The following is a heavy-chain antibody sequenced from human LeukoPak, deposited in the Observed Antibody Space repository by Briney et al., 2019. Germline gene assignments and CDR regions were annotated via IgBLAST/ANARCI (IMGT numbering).Heavy chain of an antibody. J-gene: IGHJ4*02. D-gene: IGHD3-3*01. CDR3: ARGPYYDFWSGISGTLFDY. CDR2: INPSGGST. V-gene: IGHV1-46*03. CDR1: GYTFTSYY. Sequence: ASVKVSCKASGYTFTSYYMHWVRQAPGQGLEWMGIINPSGGSTSYAQKFQGRVTMTRDTSTSTVYMELSSLRSEDTAVYYCARGPYYDFWSGISGTLFDYWAREPWSPSPQ.